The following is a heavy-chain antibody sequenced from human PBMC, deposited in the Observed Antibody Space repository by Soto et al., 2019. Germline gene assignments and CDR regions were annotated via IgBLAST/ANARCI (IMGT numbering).Heavy chain of an antibody. V-gene: IGHV3-23*01. Sequence: VGSLRLSCVASGIEFSNYAMSWVRQAPGKGLEWVSISSASGRSRYHADSVKGRFTISRDNSKNTLYLHMTNLRAKDTAVYYCAKDGNWLDVYFDVWGQGTPVTVSS. J-gene: IGHJ4*02. CDR1: GIEFSNYA. CDR2: SSASGRSR. CDR3: AKDGNWLDVYFDV. D-gene: IGHD6-19*01.